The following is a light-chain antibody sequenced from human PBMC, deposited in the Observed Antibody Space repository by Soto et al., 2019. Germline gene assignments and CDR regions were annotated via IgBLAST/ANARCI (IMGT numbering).Light chain of an antibody. V-gene: IGKV3-20*01. CDR1: QSVRGNY. Sequence: EIVLKQSPDTLSLSPGERATLSCRASQSVRGNYLAWYQQKPGQAPRFLIYDASSRATGIPDRFSGSGSGTDFTLTISRLEPEDFAVYYCQQYGSTPLTFGGGTKVDIK. CDR2: DAS. CDR3: QQYGSTPLT. J-gene: IGKJ4*01.